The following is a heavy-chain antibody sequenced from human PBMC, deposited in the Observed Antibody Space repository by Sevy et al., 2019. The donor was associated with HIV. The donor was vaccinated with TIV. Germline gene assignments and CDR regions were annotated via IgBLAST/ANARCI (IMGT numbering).Heavy chain of an antibody. D-gene: IGHD3-10*01. V-gene: IGHV1-69*13. Sequence: ASVKVSCKASGGTFSSYAISWVRQAPGQGLEWMGRIIPIFGTANYAQKFQGRVTITADESTSTAYMELSSLRSEDTAVYYCAITDSGSHALGLDPWGQGTLVTVSS. J-gene: IGHJ5*02. CDR3: AITDSGSHALGLDP. CDR1: GGTFSSYA. CDR2: IIPIFGTA.